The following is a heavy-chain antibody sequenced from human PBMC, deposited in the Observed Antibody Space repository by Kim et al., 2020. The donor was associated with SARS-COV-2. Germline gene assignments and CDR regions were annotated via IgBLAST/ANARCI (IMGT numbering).Heavy chain of an antibody. CDR3: TSVPATTSARRDAFD. V-gene: IGHV3-73*01. J-gene: IGHJ3*02. D-gene: IGHD1-1*01. Sequence: GGSLRLSCAASGFTFSGYAIHWVRQASGKGLAWVGRISSKANSSETAYAASVRGSFSISRYESTNTAYLQMNNLKTEDTSVYYYTSVPATTSARRDAFD. CDR1: GFTFSGYA. CDR2: ISSKANSSET.